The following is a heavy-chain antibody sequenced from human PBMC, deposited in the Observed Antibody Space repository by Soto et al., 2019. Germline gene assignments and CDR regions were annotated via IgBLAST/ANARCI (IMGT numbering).Heavy chain of an antibody. J-gene: IGHJ5*02. CDR2: IYYSGST. CDR3: ARHGRAARPGWFDP. D-gene: IGHD6-6*01. Sequence: PSETLSLTCTVSGGSIISYYWSWILQPPGKGLEWIGYIYYSGSTNYNPSLKSRVTISVDTSKNQFSLKLSSVTAADTAVYYCARHGRAARPGWFDPWGQGTLVTVSS. CDR1: GGSIISYY. V-gene: IGHV4-59*08.